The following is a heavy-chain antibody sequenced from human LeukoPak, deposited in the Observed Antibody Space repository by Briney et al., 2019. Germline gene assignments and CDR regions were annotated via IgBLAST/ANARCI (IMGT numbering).Heavy chain of an antibody. V-gene: IGHV3-30*18. CDR3: AKFYGPHSSSDLFDY. D-gene: IGHD6-6*01. Sequence: GGSLRLSCAASGFTFSSYGMHWVRQAPGKGLEWVAIISYDGSNKYYADSVEGRFTISRDNSKDTLFLQMNSLRLEDTAVYYCAKFYGPHSSSDLFDYWGQGTLVTVSS. CDR2: ISYDGSNK. J-gene: IGHJ4*02. CDR1: GFTFSSYG.